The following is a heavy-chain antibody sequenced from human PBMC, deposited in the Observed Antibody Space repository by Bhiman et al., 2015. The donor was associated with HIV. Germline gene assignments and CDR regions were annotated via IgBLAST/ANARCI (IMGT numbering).Heavy chain of an antibody. CDR2: VTYDGTTK. V-gene: IGHV3-30*03. D-gene: IGHD5-18*01. CDR1: GFSFSSYG. CDR3: ARDRGYSYALNYMDV. J-gene: IGHJ6*02. Sequence: QVQLVESGGGVVQPGRSLRLSCAASGFSFSSYGMHWVRQAPGKGLAWVAVVTYDGTTKYYADSVKGRFTISRDNSKNTLYLQMNSLRPEDTAVYYCARDRGYSYALNYMDVWGQGTTVTVSS.